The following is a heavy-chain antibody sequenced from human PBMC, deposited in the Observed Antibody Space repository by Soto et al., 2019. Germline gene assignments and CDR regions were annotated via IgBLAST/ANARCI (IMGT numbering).Heavy chain of an antibody. CDR1: GGTFSSYA. CDR3: ARDHSSGYYYNDAFDL. Sequence: QVQLVQSGAEVKKPGSSVKVSCKASGGTFSSYAISWVRQAPGQWLEWMGGIIPIFGTANYAQKFQGRVTITADESTSTAYMELSSLRSEDTAVYYCARDHSSGYYYNDAFDLWGQGTMVTVSS. D-gene: IGHD3-22*01. CDR2: IIPIFGTA. J-gene: IGHJ3*01. V-gene: IGHV1-69*12.